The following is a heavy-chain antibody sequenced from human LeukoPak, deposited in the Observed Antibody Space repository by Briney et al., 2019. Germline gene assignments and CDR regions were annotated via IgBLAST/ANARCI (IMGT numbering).Heavy chain of an antibody. CDR3: ARFSGNDAFDI. CDR2: ISSSSSYI. D-gene: IGHD1-26*01. CDR1: GSTFSSYS. J-gene: IGHJ3*02. V-gene: IGHV3-21*01. Sequence: PGGSLRLSCAASGSTFSSYSMSWVRQAPGKGLEWVSSISSSSSYIYYADSVKGRFTISRDNAKNSLYLQMNSLRAEDTAVYYCARFSGNDAFDIWGQGTMVTVSS.